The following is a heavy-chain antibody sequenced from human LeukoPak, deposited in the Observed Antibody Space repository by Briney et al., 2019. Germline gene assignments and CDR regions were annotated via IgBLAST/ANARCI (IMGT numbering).Heavy chain of an antibody. J-gene: IGHJ1*01. V-gene: IGHV3-21*01. D-gene: IGHD6-19*01. CDR2: IRCSGSYV. CDR1: GFTLSSYS. Sequence: GGSLRLSCAASGFTLSSYSMNWVRQAPGKGLEWVSAIRCSGSYVYYVDSVKGRFTISRDNAKNSLYLQMNSLRAEDTAVYYCAKNRIAVAEHEYFQYWGQGPLVTVSS. CDR3: AKNRIAVAEHEYFQY.